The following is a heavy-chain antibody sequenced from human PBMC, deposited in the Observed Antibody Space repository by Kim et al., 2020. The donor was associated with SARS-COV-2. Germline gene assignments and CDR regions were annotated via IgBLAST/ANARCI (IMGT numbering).Heavy chain of an antibody. D-gene: IGHD3-10*02. Sequence: QKFQGRVTMTEDPSTAPAYMELSSLRSEDTAVYYCAKAVFSGYYYYGMDVWGQGTTVTVSS. CDR3: AKAVFSGYYYYGMDV. J-gene: IGHJ6*02. V-gene: IGHV1-24*01.